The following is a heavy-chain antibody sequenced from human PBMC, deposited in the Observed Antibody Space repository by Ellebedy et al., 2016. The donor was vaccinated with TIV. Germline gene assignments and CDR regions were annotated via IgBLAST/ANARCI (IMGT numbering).Heavy chain of an antibody. J-gene: IGHJ4*02. CDR1: GFSASANY. CDR2: IYSGGST. D-gene: IGHD1-26*01. Sequence: PGGSLRLSCAVSGFSASANYISWVRQAPGKGLEWVSVIYSGGSTYYADPVKGRFTISRDNSKNTLYLQMSSLRAEDTAVYYCARRPSGSDWVYFDYWGQGTLVTVSS. CDR3: ARRPSGSDWVYFDY. V-gene: IGHV3-66*04.